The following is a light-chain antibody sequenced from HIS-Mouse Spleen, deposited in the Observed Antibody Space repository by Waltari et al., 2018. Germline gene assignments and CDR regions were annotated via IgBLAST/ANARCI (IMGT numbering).Light chain of an antibody. V-gene: IGLV2-11*01. Sequence: QSALTQPRSVSGSPGPSVTISCTGTSSDVGGYNYVSRYQQHPAKAPKLMIYDVSKRPSGVPDRFSGSKSGNTASLTISGLQAEDEADYYCCSYAGSYNWVFGGGTKLTVL. CDR2: DVS. J-gene: IGLJ3*02. CDR1: SSDVGGYNY. CDR3: CSYAGSYNWV.